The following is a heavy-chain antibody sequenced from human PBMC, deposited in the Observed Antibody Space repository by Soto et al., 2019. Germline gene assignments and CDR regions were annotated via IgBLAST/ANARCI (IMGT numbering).Heavy chain of an antibody. J-gene: IGHJ4*02. V-gene: IGHV1-3*01. D-gene: IGHD6-13*01. Sequence: QVPLVQSGAEVKKPGASVKVSCKASGYTFTSYAMHRVRQAPGQRLEWMGWINAGNCNTKYSQKFQGRVTITRDTSASTAYMELSSLRSEDTAVYYCARSRGISSSWPLGYWGQGTLVTVSS. CDR3: ARSRGISSSWPLGY. CDR1: GYTFTSYA. CDR2: INAGNCNT.